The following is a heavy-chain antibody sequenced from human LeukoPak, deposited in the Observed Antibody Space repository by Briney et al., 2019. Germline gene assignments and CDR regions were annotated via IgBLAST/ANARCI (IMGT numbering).Heavy chain of an antibody. V-gene: IGHV4-39*01. CDR2: IFYSGST. D-gene: IGHD6-13*01. J-gene: IGHJ4*02. CDR3: ARHSQQQLLTPFDY. Sequence: SETLSLTCTVSGGSISSSSYYWVWIRQPPGKGLEWIGTIFYSGSTYHNPSLKSRVTISVDTSRNQFSLKLSSVTAADTAVYYCARHSQQQLLTPFDYWGQGTLVTVAS. CDR1: GGSISSSSYY.